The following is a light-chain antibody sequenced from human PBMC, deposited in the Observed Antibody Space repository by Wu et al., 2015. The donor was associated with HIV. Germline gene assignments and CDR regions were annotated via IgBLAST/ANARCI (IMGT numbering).Light chain of an antibody. J-gene: IGKJ2*01. V-gene: IGKV3-20*01. CDR2: GAS. CDR1: QSINSDY. CDR3: QQYGTSPYT. Sequence: EIVMTQSPATLSVSPGERATLSCRASQSINSDYLAWYQQKDGQAPRLLIYGASSRATGVPDRVSGSGSGTDFSLTISRLEPEDFAVYYCQQYGTSPYTFGQGTKLEIK.